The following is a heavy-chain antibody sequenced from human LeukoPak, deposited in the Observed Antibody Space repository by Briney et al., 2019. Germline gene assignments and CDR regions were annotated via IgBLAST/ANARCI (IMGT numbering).Heavy chain of an antibody. CDR2: INPNSGGT. V-gene: IGHV1-2*02. Sequence: ASVTVSCKASGYTFTGYYMHWVRQAPGQGLEWMGWINPNSGGTNYAQKFQGRATMTRDTSISTAYMELSRLRSDDTAVYYCASRSRYYYGSGSRIQHWGQGTLVTVSS. J-gene: IGHJ1*01. CDR1: GYTFTGYY. D-gene: IGHD3-10*01. CDR3: ASRSRYYYGSGSRIQH.